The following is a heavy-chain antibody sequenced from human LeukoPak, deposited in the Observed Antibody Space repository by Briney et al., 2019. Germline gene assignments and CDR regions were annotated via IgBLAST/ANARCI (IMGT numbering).Heavy chain of an antibody. J-gene: IGHJ4*02. Sequence: GASVKVSCKASGYTFTSYGISWVRQAPGQGLEWMGWISAYNGNTNYAQKLQGRVTMTTDTSTSTAFMELRTLRSDDTAVYYCAKESSAAMVFLPDYWGQGTLVIVSS. V-gene: IGHV1-18*01. CDR3: AKESSAAMVFLPDY. CDR1: GYTFTSYG. CDR2: ISAYNGNT. D-gene: IGHD5-18*01.